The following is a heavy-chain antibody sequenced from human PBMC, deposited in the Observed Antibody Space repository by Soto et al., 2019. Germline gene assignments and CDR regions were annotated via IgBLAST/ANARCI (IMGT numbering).Heavy chain of an antibody. CDR3: ARPQHYRRPWYYSSDFDI. CDR1: GGSFSGYY. Sequence: SETLSLTCAVYGGSFSGYYWSWIRQPPGKGLEWIGEINHSGSTNYNPSLKSRVTISVDTSKNQFSLKLSSVTAADTAVYYCARPQHYRRPWYYSSDFDIWGQGTMVTVSS. J-gene: IGHJ3*02. V-gene: IGHV4-34*01. D-gene: IGHD6-13*01. CDR2: INHSGST.